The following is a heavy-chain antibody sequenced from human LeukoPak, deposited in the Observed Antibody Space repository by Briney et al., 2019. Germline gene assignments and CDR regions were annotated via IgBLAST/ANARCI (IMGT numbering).Heavy chain of an antibody. V-gene: IGHV4-31*03. CDR2: ISYSGRT. Sequence: SETLSLTCTVSGGSISSGAYYWSWIRQHPGKGLEWIGYISYSGRTYYNPSLKSRVAISGDRPKNQISLKLSSVTAADTAVYYCARALQKTLAYCGGECYSGFDYWGQGTLVTVSS. CDR1: GGSISSGAYY. CDR3: ARALQKTLAYCGGECYSGFDY. J-gene: IGHJ4*02. D-gene: IGHD2-21*01.